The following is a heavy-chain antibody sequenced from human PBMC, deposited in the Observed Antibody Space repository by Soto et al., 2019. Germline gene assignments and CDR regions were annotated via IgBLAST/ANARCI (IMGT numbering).Heavy chain of an antibody. CDR2: IVPMFGTP. CDR3: ARDKGRQKLGGNYYYRMDV. CDR1: GGTFGNSA. D-gene: IGHD1-26*01. J-gene: IGHJ6*02. Sequence: QVQLVQSGAEVKKPGSSVTVSCKASGGTFGNSAISWVRQAPGQGLEWMGGIVPMFGTPNYAQKFQGRVTITADESTRTAYMELTSLRSEDTAVYYCARDKGRQKLGGNYYYRMDVWGHGTTVPV. V-gene: IGHV1-69*12.